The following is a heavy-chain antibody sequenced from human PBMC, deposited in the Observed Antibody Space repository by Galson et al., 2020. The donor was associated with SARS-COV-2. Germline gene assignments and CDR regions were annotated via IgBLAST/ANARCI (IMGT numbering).Heavy chain of an antibody. J-gene: IGHJ4*02. Sequence: SGPRLVKPTQSITLTCTFSGFSLSTSGVGVAWIRQPPVTALEWLALIYLDDDKRYSPSLNSRLTITKDTSKNQVVLTMTNMDPVDTATYYCAHRDIVLGGPPGFDCWGQGTLVTVSS. V-gene: IGHV2-5*02. CDR1: GFSLSTSGVG. D-gene: IGHD2-8*02. CDR2: IYLDDDK. CDR3: AHRDIVLGGPPGFDC.